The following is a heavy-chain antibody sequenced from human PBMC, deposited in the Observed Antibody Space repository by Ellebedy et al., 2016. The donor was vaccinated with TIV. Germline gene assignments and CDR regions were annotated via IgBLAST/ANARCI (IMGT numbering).Heavy chain of an antibody. CDR2: INSDGSST. Sequence: GESLKISCAASGFTFSSYWMHWVRQAPGKGLVWVSRINSDGSSTTYADSVKGRFTISRDNAKNTLYLQMNSLRAEDTAVYYCAILRTGPSYFDHWGRGTLVTVSS. CDR3: AILRTGPSYFDH. D-gene: IGHD1-1*01. J-gene: IGHJ4*02. CDR1: GFTFSSYW. V-gene: IGHV3-74*01.